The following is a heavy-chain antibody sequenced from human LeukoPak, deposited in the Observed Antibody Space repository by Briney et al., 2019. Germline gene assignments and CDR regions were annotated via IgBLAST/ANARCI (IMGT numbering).Heavy chain of an antibody. CDR3: ARDSALLNNGDWYGGSDY. J-gene: IGHJ4*02. CDR2: MSALNGNT. V-gene: IGHV1-18*01. CDR1: GYAFTNYG. D-gene: IGHD4-17*01. Sequence: ASVKVSCKASGYAFTNYGISWVRQAPGQGLEWMGWMSALNGNTNYQHKFQGRVTMTTDTSKNTAYMELRSLRSDDTAMYYCARDSALLNNGDWYGGSDYWGQGTLVTVSS.